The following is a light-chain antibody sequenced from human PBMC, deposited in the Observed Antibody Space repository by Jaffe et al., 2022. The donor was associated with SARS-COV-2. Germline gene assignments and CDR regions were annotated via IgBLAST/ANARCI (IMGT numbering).Light chain of an antibody. CDR2: VVS. Sequence: QSALTQPASVSGSPGQSITISCTGTSSDVGGYNYVSWYQQHPGKAPKLMIYVVSNRPSGVSDRFSGSKSGNTASLTISGLQAEDEADYYCNSFTSSNTHVFGTGTKVTVL. CDR1: SSDVGGYNY. CDR3: NSFTSSNTHV. J-gene: IGLJ1*01. V-gene: IGLV2-14*03.